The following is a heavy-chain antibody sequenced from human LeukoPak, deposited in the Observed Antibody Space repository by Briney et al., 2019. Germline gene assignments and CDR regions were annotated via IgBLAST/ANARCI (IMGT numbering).Heavy chain of an antibody. CDR3: ARETGDFGVVTEYYFDY. V-gene: IGHV1-8*01. J-gene: IGHJ4*02. CDR1: GYTFTSYD. D-gene: IGHD3-3*01. CDR2: MNPNSGNT. Sequence: ASVKVSCKASGYTFTSYDINWVRQATGQGLEWMGWMNPNSGNTGYAQKFQGRVTMTRNTSISTAYMELSSLRSEDTAVYYCARETGDFGVVTEYYFDYWGQGTLVTVSS.